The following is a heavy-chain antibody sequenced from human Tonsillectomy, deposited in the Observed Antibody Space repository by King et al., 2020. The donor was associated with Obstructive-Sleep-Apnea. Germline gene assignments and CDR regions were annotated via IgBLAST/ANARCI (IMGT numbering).Heavy chain of an antibody. J-gene: IGHJ4*02. V-gene: IGHV3-48*04. CDR3: ARDSGN. CDR1: GFTFNSYS. CDR2: ISSSSSTI. D-gene: IGHD1-1*01. Sequence: VQLVESGGGLVQPGGSLRLSCAASGFTFNSYSMNWVRQAPGKGLEWVSYISSSSSTIYYADSVKGRFTISRDNAKNSLYLQMNSLRAEDTAVYYCARDSGNWGQGTLVTVSS.